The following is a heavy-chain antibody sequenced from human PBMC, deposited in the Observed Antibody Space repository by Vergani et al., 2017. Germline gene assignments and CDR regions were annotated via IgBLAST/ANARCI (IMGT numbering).Heavy chain of an antibody. CDR1: GFSIDNGYY. J-gene: IGHJ4*02. V-gene: IGHV4-38-2*01. CDR2: IYRTGRT. Sequence: QVQLQESGPGLVKPSETLSLTCAVSGFSIDNGYYWDWIRQPPGKGLEWIGSIYRTGRTHFNPSLQSRVTISVDTSNTHFSLRLNSLTAADTAVYYCARRSGIVYDIFSGTQYFFDFWGQGTLVTVSS. D-gene: IGHD3-9*01. CDR3: ARRSGIVYDIFSGTQYFFDF.